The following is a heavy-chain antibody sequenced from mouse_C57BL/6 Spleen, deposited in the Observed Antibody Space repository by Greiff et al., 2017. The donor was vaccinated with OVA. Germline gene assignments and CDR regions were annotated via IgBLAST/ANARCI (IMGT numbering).Heavy chain of an antibody. CDR1: GYPFTSYW. J-gene: IGHJ4*01. CDR3: SRGTAQATSAMNY. D-gene: IGHD3-2*02. Sequence: QVQLQQSGAELAKPGASVKLSCKASGYPFTSYWMHWVQQRPGQGLEWIGYINPSSGYTKYNQTFKDKVTLTADKSSSTSYMQLSSLSYEDSAVYYWSRGTAQATSAMNYWGQGTSVTISA. V-gene: IGHV1-7*01. CDR2: INPSSGYT.